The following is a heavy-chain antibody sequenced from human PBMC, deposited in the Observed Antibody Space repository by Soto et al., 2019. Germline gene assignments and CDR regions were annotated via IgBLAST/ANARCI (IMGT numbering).Heavy chain of an antibody. CDR2: IYYSGST. D-gene: IGHD2-15*01. J-gene: IGHJ4*02. CDR3: ARQGIVVVVAATPFDY. V-gene: IGHV4-39*01. Sequence: QLQLQESGPGLVKPSETLSLTCTVSGGSISSSSYYWGWIRQPPGKGLEWIGSIYYSGSTYYNLSLNSRVTISVDTSKNQFSLKLSSVTAADTAVYYCARQGIVVVVAATPFDYWGQGTLVTVSS. CDR1: GGSISSSSYY.